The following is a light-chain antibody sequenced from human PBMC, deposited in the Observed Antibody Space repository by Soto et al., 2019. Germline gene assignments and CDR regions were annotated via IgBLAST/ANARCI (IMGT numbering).Light chain of an antibody. Sequence: QAVVTQPPSASGTPGQRVTISCSGSSSNIGSNTVNWYQQLPGTAPKLLIYSNNQRPSGVPDRFSGSKSGTSASLAISGLQSEDEADYYCAAWDDSRNRHWVFGRGTKLTVL. CDR1: SSNIGSNT. J-gene: IGLJ3*02. CDR3: AAWDDSRNRHWV. V-gene: IGLV1-44*01. CDR2: SNN.